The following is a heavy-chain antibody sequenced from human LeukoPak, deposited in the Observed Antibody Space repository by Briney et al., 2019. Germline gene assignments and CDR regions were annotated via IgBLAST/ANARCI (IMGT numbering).Heavy chain of an antibody. J-gene: IGHJ3*02. D-gene: IGHD2-15*01. V-gene: IGHV4-31*03. CDR1: GGSINSGAYY. CDR2: IYYSGSN. CDR3: AGCSGGSPIDAFHI. Sequence: SETLSLTCTVSGGSINSGAYYWSWIRQHPGKGLEWIGYIYYSGSNYYNPSLKSRVTISVDTSKDQFSLKLSSVTAADTAVYYCAGCSGGSPIDAFHIWGQGTMVTVSS.